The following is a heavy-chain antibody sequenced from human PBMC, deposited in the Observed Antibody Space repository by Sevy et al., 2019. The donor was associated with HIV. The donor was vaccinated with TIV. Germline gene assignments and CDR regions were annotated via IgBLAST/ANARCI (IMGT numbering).Heavy chain of an antibody. Sequence: GSLRLSCAASGFTFSSYGMHWVRQAPGKGLEWVAFIRYDGSNKYYADSVKGRFTISRDNSKNTLYLQMNSLRAEDTAVYYCATQQAPTVTNGGAFDIWGQGTMVTVSS. V-gene: IGHV3-30*02. CDR2: IRYDGSNK. D-gene: IGHD4-17*01. CDR1: GFTFSSYG. J-gene: IGHJ3*02. CDR3: ATQQAPTVTNGGAFDI.